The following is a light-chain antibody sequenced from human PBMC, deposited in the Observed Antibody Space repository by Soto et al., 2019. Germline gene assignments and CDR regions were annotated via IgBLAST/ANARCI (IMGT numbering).Light chain of an antibody. CDR3: QQYNNWSPIT. CDR2: GAS. CDR1: QSVSSN. Sequence: EIVMTQSPATLSVSPGERATLSCRASQSVSSNLAWYQQKPGQAPRLLIYGASTRATGIPARFSGSGSGTEFTLTISSLQYEDFAVYYCQQYNNWSPITFGQGTRLEIK. J-gene: IGKJ5*01. V-gene: IGKV3-15*01.